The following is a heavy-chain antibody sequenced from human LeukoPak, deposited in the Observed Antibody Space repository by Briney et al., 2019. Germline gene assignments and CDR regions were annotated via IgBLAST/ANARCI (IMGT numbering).Heavy chain of an antibody. CDR1: GLTVSNNY. D-gene: IGHD3-22*01. V-gene: IGHV3-66*01. J-gene: IGHJ3*02. CDR3: ARAPDGYEAFDI. CDR2: IYSGGRT. Sequence: GGSLRLSCAASGLTVSNNYMSWVRQAPGKGLEWVSVIYSGGRTYYADSVKGRFTTSRDNSKNTLYLQMNSLRAEDTAVYYCARAPDGYEAFDIWGQGTMVTVSS.